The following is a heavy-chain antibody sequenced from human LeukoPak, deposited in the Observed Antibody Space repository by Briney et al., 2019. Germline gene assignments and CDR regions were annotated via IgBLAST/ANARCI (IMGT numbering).Heavy chain of an antibody. Sequence: GGSLRLSCAASGFTFSSYWMHWVRQAPGKGLVWVSRINTDGTSTSYADSVKGRFTISRDNSKNTLYLQMNSLRAEDTAVYYCARDGDISGSYLGYWGQGTLVTVSS. V-gene: IGHV3-74*01. CDR2: INTDGTST. J-gene: IGHJ4*02. CDR3: ARDGDISGSYLGY. CDR1: GFTFSSYW. D-gene: IGHD1-26*01.